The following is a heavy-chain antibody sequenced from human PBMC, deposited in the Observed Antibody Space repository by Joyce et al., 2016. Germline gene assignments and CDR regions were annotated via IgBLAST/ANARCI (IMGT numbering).Heavy chain of an antibody. V-gene: IGHV3-23*01. J-gene: IGHJ2*01. Sequence: EVQLLESGGGLVQPGGSLRLSCAASGFTFSNYAMIWVRQPPGKGLEWVSSFPGSGGATDYAESVKGRFSISRDNSKNTLYLQMNSLRAEDTALYFCAKGRGYSYPNENWFFDLWGRGTLVTVSS. CDR3: AKGRGYSYPNENWFFDL. CDR1: GFTFSNYA. CDR2: FPGSGGAT. D-gene: IGHD5-12*01.